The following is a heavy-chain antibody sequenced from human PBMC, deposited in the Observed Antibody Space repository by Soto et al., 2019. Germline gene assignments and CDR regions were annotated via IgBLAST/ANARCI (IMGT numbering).Heavy chain of an antibody. CDR1: GFTFSTSV. D-gene: IGHD2-8*01. Sequence: PGGSLRLSCAGSGFTFSTSVMHWVRQAPGKGLEWLAVIWHDGSDISYGDSVRGRFTISRENSKNTLYLEMETVREEDTAVYFCARAGQDTAYLYFLDYWRPGTMVTVYS. V-gene: IGHV3-33*01. CDR3: ARAGQDTAYLYFLDY. CDR2: IWHDGSDI. J-gene: IGHJ4*02.